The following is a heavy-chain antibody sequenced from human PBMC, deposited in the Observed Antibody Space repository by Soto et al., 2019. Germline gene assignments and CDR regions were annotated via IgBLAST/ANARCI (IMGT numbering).Heavy chain of an antibody. Sequence: ASVKVSCTASGYTFTSYGISWVRQAPGPGLEWMGWISAYNGNTNYAQKLQGRLTMTTDTSTSTAYMELRSLRSDDTAVYYCARFRYCSGWSGDSPHSDAFERSGQGKMVTV. CDR2: ISAYNGNT. CDR3: ARFRYCSGWSGDSPHSDAFER. J-gene: IGHJ3*02. CDR1: GYTFTSYG. V-gene: IGHV1-18*04. D-gene: IGHD2-15*01.